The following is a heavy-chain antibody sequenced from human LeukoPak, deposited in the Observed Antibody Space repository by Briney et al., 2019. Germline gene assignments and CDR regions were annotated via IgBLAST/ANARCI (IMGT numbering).Heavy chain of an antibody. CDR3: ARVYDSSGYYSPLAFDI. D-gene: IGHD3-22*01. Sequence: SETLSLTCAVYGGSFSGYYWSWIRQPPGKGLEWIGEINHSGSTNYNPSLKSRVTMSVDTSKNQFSLKLSSVTAADTAVYYCARVYDSSGYYSPLAFDIWGQGTMVTVSS. CDR2: INHSGST. J-gene: IGHJ3*02. V-gene: IGHV4-34*01. CDR1: GGSFSGYY.